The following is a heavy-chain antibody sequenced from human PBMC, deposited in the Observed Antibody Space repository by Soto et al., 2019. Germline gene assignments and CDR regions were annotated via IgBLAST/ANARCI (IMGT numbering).Heavy chain of an antibody. CDR1: GGSISRSVYY. CDR2: IHNSGTT. J-gene: IGHJ2*01. V-gene: IGHV4-31*11. Sequence: QVQLQESGPGLVKPSQTLSLTCAVSGGSISRSVYYCNWIRQHPVQALEWIGYIHNSGTTYYNPSLKSRLTFSVDTSNNQFSLKLSSVTTADTAVYYCARDPIVRGVVGWYFDLWGRGTLVTVSS. CDR3: ARDPIVRGVVGWYFDL. D-gene: IGHD3-10*01.